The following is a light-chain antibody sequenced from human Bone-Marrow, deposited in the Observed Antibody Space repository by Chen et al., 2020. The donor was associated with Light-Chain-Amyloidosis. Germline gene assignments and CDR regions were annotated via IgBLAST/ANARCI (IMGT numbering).Light chain of an antibody. CDR1: NIGSTS. CDR3: QVWDRSSDRPV. CDR2: DDS. J-gene: IGLJ3*02. V-gene: IGLV3-21*02. Sequence: SYVLTQPSSVSVAPGQTATTACGGNNIGSTSLQWYQQTPGQAPLLFCDDDSDRPSGIAERLSGSNSGNTATLTISRVEAGDEADYYCQVWDRSSDRPVFGGGTKLTVL.